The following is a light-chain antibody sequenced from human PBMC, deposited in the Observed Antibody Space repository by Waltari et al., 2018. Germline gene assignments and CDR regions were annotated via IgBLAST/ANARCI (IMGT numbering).Light chain of an antibody. J-gene: IGKJ1*01. V-gene: IGKV3-15*01. CDR3: QQWNDWPRT. Sequence: ETVMKQSPDTLSVSPGERATLSCRASQNIGRTLAWYQHKPGQAPRLLVYRASTRATGVPDRFSGGGSGTDFTLTISSLQSEDFAIYFCQQWNDWPRTFGQGTKVEIK. CDR2: RAS. CDR1: QNIGRT.